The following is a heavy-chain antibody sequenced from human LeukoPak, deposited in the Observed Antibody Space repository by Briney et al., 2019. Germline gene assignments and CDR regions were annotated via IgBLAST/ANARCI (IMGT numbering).Heavy chain of an antibody. CDR2: ISGSGGST. J-gene: IGHJ3*02. CDR1: GFTFSSYA. CDR3: ARDTYFESDDNWKDVFDI. V-gene: IGHV3-23*01. D-gene: IGHD3-9*01. Sequence: PGGSLRLSCAASGFTFSSYAMSWVRQAPGKGLEWVSAISGSGGSTYYADSVKGRFTISRDNSKNTLYLQMNSLRAEDTAVYYCARDTYFESDDNWKDVFDIWGQGTMVTVSS.